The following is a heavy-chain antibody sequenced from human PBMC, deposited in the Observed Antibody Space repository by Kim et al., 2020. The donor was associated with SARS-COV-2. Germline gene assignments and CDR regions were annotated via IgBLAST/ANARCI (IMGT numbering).Heavy chain of an antibody. CDR2: ISYDGSNK. V-gene: IGHV3-30-3*01. Sequence: GGSLRLSCAASGFTFSSYAMHWVRQAPGKGLEWVAVISYDGSNKYYADSVKGRFTISRDNSKNTLYLQMKSLRAEDTAVYYCARPKSGSYYADLDYWGQGTLVTVSS. J-gene: IGHJ4*02. D-gene: IGHD1-26*01. CDR1: GFTFSSYA. CDR3: ARPKSGSYYADLDY.